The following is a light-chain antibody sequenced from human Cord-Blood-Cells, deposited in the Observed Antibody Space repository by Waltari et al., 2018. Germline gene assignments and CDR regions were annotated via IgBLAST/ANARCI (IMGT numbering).Light chain of an antibody. Sequence: EIVMTQSPATLSVSPGERATLSCRASQSVSSNLAWYQQKPGQAPRLLIYGASTRATGIPARFSGSGSGTEFTLTISRLQSEDFGVYYCQQYNNWWTFGQGTKVEIK. V-gene: IGKV3-15*01. CDR3: QQYNNWWT. CDR1: QSVSSN. CDR2: GAS. J-gene: IGKJ1*01.